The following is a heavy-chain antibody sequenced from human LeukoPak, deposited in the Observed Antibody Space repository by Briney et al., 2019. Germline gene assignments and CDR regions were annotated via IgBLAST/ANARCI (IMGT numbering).Heavy chain of an antibody. D-gene: IGHD1-1*01. CDR1: GFTFRNYW. J-gene: IGHJ4*02. Sequence: GGSLRLSCAASGFTFRNYWMSWVRQAPGKGLEWVANINPDGSAKYYVDSVEGRFTMSRDNAESSLYLQMNSLRAEDTAVYYCARLPYTTSYYDCWGQGVLVTVSS. CDR3: ARLPYTTSYYDC. V-gene: IGHV3-7*04. CDR2: INPDGSAK.